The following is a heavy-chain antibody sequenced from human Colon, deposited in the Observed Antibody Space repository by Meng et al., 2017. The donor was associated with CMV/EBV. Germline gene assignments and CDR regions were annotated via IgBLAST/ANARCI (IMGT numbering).Heavy chain of an antibody. J-gene: IGHJ4*02. D-gene: IGHD1-26*01. V-gene: IGHV3-11*01. CDR3: ARGLGEG. CDR2: INTRETTT. CDR1: GFTFSDYY. Sequence: GESLKISCTASGFTFSDYYMSWIRQAPGKGLEWVSEINTRETTTYYADSVKGRFTISRDNAKNSLYLQMNSLRAEDTAVYYCARGLGEGWGQGTLVTVSS.